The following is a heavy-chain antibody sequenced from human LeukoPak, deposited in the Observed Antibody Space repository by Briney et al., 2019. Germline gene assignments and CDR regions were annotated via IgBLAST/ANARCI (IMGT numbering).Heavy chain of an antibody. Sequence: SETLSLTCAVYGGSFSGYYWSWTRQPPGKGLEWIGEINHSGSTNYNPSLKSRVTISVDTSKNQFSLKLSSVTAADTAVYYCARRGGYSGYGRIGWFDPWGQGTLVTVSS. D-gene: IGHD5-12*01. CDR2: INHSGST. V-gene: IGHV4-34*01. CDR1: GGSFSGYY. J-gene: IGHJ5*02. CDR3: ARRGGYSGYGRIGWFDP.